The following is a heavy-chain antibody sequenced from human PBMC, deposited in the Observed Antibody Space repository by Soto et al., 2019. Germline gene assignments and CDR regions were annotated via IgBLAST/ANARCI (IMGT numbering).Heavy chain of an antibody. V-gene: IGHV4-59*08. CDR3: ASSVDVYCSGGRCLNDAFDT. CDR2: IYYSGST. Sequence: SETLSLTCTVSGGSISTYYWSWIRQPPGKGLEWIGYIYYSGSTNYNPSLKSRVTISIDTSKHQFSLKLSSVTAAGTAVYYCASSVDVYCSGGRCLNDAFDTWGQGTMVTVSS. CDR1: GGSISTYY. J-gene: IGHJ3*02. D-gene: IGHD2-15*01.